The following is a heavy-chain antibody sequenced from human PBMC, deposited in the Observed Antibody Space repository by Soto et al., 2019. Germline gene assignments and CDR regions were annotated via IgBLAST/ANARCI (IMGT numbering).Heavy chain of an antibody. J-gene: IGHJ4*02. V-gene: IGHV3-11*01. CDR2: ISSTGSSM. CDR3: ARGGVDFWSGYWGVDY. D-gene: IGHD3-3*01. Sequence: PGGSPRLSCAASGFTFSDYYMSWIRQAPGKGLEWVSHISSTGSSMYYVGSVRGRFIISRYNAKNSLYLEMNSLRAEDTAVYYCARGGVDFWSGYWGVDYWGQGTLVTVSS. CDR1: GFTFSDYY.